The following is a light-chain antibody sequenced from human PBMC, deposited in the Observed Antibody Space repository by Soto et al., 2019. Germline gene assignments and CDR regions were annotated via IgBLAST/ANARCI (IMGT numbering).Light chain of an antibody. CDR2: DAS. CDR3: QQRGNWPLYT. V-gene: IGKV4-1*01. J-gene: IGKJ2*01. CDR1: QNILYSSNNKNY. Sequence: DIVMTQSPDSLAVSLGERATINCKSSQNILYSSNNKNYLAWYQQKPGQAPRLLIYDASNRATGIPDRFSGSGSGTDFTLTISSLEPEDFAVYYCQQRGNWPLYTFGQGTKVDIK.